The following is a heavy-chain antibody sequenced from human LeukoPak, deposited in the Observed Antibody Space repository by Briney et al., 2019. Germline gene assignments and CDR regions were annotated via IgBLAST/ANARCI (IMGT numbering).Heavy chain of an antibody. V-gene: IGHV3-30*18. CDR3: AKDFWSGYYALDY. CDR2: ISYDGSNK. Sequence: GGSLRLSCAASGFTFSSYGMHWVRQAPGKGLEWGAVISYDGSNKYYADSVKGRFTISRDNSKNTLYLQMNSLRAEDTAVYYCAKDFWSGYYALDYWGQGTLVTVSS. D-gene: IGHD3-3*01. CDR1: GFTFSSYG. J-gene: IGHJ4*02.